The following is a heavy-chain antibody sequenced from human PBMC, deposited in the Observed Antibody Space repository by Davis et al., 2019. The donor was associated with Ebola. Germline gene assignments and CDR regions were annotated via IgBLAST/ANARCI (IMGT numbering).Heavy chain of an antibody. D-gene: IGHD5-12*01. V-gene: IGHV3-66*03. CDR1: GFNVSSNY. J-gene: IGHJ6*03. CDR2: IYNSGTT. CDR3: AKEGYNGYGSYHYMDV. Sequence: PGGSLRLSCAASGFNVSSNYMSWVRQAPGKGLEWVSVIYNSGTTYYADSVKGRFTISRDNSKNTLYLQMNNVRPEDTAVYYCAKEGYNGYGSYHYMDVWGEGTTVTVSS.